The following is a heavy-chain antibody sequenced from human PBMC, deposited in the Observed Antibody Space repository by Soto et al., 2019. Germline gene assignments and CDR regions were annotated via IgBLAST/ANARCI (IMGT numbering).Heavy chain of an antibody. CDR3: AGGGYAKLLYYPSSYYYGMDV. Sequence: QMQLVQSGPEVQKPGTSVKVSCKASGFTFTASAVQWVRQARGQRLEWIGWIVVGSGKTNYAENFRERVTITRDTSISAAYMEVTGLRSEDTAVYYCAGGGYAKLLYYPSSYYYGMDVWGQGTTVTVSS. J-gene: IGHJ6*02. CDR2: IVVGSGKT. V-gene: IGHV1-58*01. D-gene: IGHD3-22*01. CDR1: GFTFTASA.